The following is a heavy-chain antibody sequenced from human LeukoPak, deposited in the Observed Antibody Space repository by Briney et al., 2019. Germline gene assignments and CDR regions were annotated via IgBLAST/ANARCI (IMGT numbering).Heavy chain of an antibody. D-gene: IGHD2-2*01. CDR1: GFTFSSYA. CDR3: ARGRGLYCSSTSCSSFDY. CDR2: ISSNGGST. V-gene: IGHV3-64*01. Sequence: GGSLRLSCAASGFTFSSYAMHWVRQAPRKGLEYVSAISSNGGSTYYANSVKGRFTISRDNSKNTLYLQMGSLRAEDMAVYYCARGRGLYCSSTSCSSFDYWGQGTLVTVSS. J-gene: IGHJ4*02.